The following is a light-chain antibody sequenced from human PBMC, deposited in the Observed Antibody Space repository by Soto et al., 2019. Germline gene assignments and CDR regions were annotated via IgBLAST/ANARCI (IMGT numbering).Light chain of an antibody. CDR1: ESVSSK. CDR2: DAS. Sequence: EIVMTQAPATLSVSPGERATLSCRARESVSSKLVWYQKKPGQAPRLLIHDASTRATGIPARFSASGSGTELTITISSLQSEDFEVYYCQHYSSWPLSFGGGTKVDIK. CDR3: QHYSSWPLS. V-gene: IGKV3-15*01. J-gene: IGKJ4*01.